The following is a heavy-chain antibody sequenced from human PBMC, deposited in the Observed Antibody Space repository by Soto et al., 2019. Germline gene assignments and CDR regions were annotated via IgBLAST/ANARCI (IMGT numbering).Heavy chain of an antibody. CDR2: INAGNGNT. CDR1: GYTFTSYA. D-gene: IGHD4-17*01. CDR3: ARDFVGDGSDYYYYYYMDV. J-gene: IGHJ6*03. V-gene: IGHV1-3*01. Sequence: GASVKVSCKASGYTFTSYAMHWVRQAPGQRLEWMGWINAGNGNTKYSQKFQGRVTITRDTSASTAYMELSSLRSEDTAVYYCARDFVGDGSDYYYYYYMDVWGKGTTVTVSS.